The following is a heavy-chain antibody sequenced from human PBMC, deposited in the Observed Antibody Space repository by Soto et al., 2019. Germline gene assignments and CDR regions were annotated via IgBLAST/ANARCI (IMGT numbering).Heavy chain of an antibody. CDR1: GYSFTSYW. CDR3: ARRLIGYSSSYYYYYYGMDV. CDR2: IYPGDSDT. Sequence: LKISCKGSGYSFTSYWIGWARQMPGKGLEWMGIIYPGDSDTRYSPSFQGQVTISADKSISTAYLQWSSLKASDTAMYYCARRLIGYSSSYYYYYYGMDVWGQGTTVTVSS. J-gene: IGHJ6*02. V-gene: IGHV5-51*01. D-gene: IGHD6-6*01.